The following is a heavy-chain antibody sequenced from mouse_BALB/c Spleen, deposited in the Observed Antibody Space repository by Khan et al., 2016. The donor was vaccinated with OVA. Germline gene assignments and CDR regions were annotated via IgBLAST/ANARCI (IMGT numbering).Heavy chain of an antibody. CDR2: INPSSGNT. CDR3: ARWTTVYTMDY. V-gene: IGHV1-4*01. CDR1: GYTFTSNT. J-gene: IGHJ4*01. Sequence: QVQLQQPGAELARPGASVKMSCKASGYTFTSNTMHWVKQRPGQGLEWIGYINPSSGNTNYNQNFKDKATLTADKSSSTAYMQLSSLTSEDSAVXYSARWTTVYTMDYWGQGTSVTVSS. D-gene: IGHD1-1*01.